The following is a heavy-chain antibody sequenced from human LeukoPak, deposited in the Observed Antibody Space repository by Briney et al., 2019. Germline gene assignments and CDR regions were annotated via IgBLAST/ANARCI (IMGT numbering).Heavy chain of an antibody. D-gene: IGHD2-2*01. CDR1: AGSISSYY. J-gene: IGHJ4*02. Sequence: SETLSLTCTVSAGSISSYYWSWIRQPPGKGLEWIGYVHYSGSTNYNPSLKSRVTISVDTSKNQFPLKLSSVTAADTAVYYCARYCSSTSCYFFDSWGQGTLVTVSS. CDR2: VHYSGST. V-gene: IGHV4-59*08. CDR3: ARYCSSTSCYFFDS.